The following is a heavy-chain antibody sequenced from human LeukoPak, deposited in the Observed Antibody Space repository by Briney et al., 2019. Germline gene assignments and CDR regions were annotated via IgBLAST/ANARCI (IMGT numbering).Heavy chain of an antibody. J-gene: IGHJ4*02. CDR3: ARGRNIEMTTMSGGSDY. Sequence: ASVKVSCKASGYTFTAYYMHWVRQAPGQGREWMGWIGPNSVGTNYAQKFQGRVSMTRDSSISTAYMDLSDLRSDDTAVYSCARGRNIEMTTMSGGSDYWGQGTLVTVSS. V-gene: IGHV1-2*02. CDR1: GYTFTAYY. CDR2: IGPNSVGT. D-gene: IGHD5-24*01.